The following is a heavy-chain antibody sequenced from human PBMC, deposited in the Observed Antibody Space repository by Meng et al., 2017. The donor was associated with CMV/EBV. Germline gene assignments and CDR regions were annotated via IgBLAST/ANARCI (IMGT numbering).Heavy chain of an antibody. CDR2: IYYSGST. CDR3: ARSVTLIDNWFDP. J-gene: IGHJ5*02. V-gene: IGHV4-31*02. D-gene: IGHD2/OR15-2a*01. CDR1: GGSISSGGYS. Sequence: SGGSISSGGYSWSWIRQHPGKGLEWIGYIYYSGSTYYNPSLKSRVTISVDTSKNQFSLKLSSVTAADTAVYYCARSVTLIDNWFDPWGQGTLVTVSS.